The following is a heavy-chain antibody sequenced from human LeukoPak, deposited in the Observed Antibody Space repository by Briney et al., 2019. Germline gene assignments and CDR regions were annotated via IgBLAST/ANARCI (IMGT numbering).Heavy chain of an antibody. CDR3: ARDFGETRGYYFDY. V-gene: IGHV3-53*01. Sequence: GGSLRLSCSASGFPVRKNYMIWVHQAPAKGLDWVSVIDSGGSTYYADSVKGRFTISRDNSKNTLYLQMNSLRAEDTAVYYCARDFGETRGYYFDYWGQGTLVTVSS. CDR2: IDSGGST. D-gene: IGHD3-16*01. J-gene: IGHJ4*02. CDR1: GFPVRKNY.